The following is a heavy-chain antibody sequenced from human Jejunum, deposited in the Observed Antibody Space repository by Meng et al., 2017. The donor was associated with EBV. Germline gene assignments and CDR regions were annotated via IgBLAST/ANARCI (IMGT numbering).Heavy chain of an antibody. CDR2: ISPDGNNK. CDR3: ARDGSGWYPGDY. D-gene: IGHD6-19*01. Sequence: QGQLGEFGGGVVQPGRSLRLSCASSGLTFSSYGMHWVRQAPGKGLEWVALISPDGNNKYYADSVKGRFTISRDNSKNTLYVQINSLRTEDTAVYYCARDGSGWYPGDYWGQGTLVTVSS. J-gene: IGHJ4*02. V-gene: IGHV3-30*03. CDR1: GLTFSSYG.